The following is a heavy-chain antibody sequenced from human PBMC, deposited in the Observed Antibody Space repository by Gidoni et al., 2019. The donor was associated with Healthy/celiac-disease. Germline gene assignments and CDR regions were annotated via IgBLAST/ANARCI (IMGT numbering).Heavy chain of an antibody. V-gene: IGHV4-59*01. Sequence: QVQLQESGPGLVKPSETLSLTCTVPGGSISSYYWSWIRQPPGKGLEWIGYIYYSGSTNYNPSLKSRVTISVDTSKNQFSLKLSSVTAADTAVYYCAREPPGDPHFDYWGQGTLVTVSS. J-gene: IGHJ4*02. CDR3: AREPPGDPHFDY. CDR2: IYYSGST. D-gene: IGHD7-27*01. CDR1: GGSISSYY.